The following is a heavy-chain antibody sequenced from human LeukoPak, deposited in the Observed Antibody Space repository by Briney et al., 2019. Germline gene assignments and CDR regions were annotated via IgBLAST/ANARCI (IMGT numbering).Heavy chain of an antibody. CDR3: ARDLGYCSSTSCPFDY. Sequence: GGSLRLSCSGSGFTFSSPAMHWVRQAPGKELQYVSGISNNGDNTYYADLVKGRFTISRDNSKNTLYLQMTSLRVEDTAVYYCARDLGYCSSTSCPFDYWGQGTLVTVSS. CDR2: ISNNGDNT. CDR1: GFTFSSPA. J-gene: IGHJ4*02. V-gene: IGHV3-64*04. D-gene: IGHD2-2*01.